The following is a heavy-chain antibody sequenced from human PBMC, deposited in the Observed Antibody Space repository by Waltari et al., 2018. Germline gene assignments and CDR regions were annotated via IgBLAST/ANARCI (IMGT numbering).Heavy chain of an antibody. CDR1: GFNVSSHY. J-gene: IGHJ3*02. Sequence: EVQLVESGGGLIQPGGSLRLSCAASGFNVSSHYMTWVRQAPGKGLEWVSCLYGVGTTYYADSVKGRFIISEDTSKNTLYLQMNSLRAEDTAVYFCARVLGPYDAFDIWGQGTIVTVSS. CDR3: ARVLGPYDAFDI. V-gene: IGHV3-53*01. CDR2: LYGVGTT.